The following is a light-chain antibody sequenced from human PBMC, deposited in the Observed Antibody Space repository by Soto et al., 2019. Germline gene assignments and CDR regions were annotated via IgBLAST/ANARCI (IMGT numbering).Light chain of an antibody. V-gene: IGKV1-6*01. CDR3: QQDYNSPLT. CDR1: QDISNY. CDR2: AAS. J-gene: IGKJ4*01. Sequence: QMTQSPSALSASLGHRVTLTCPATQDISNYLNWYQQRPGKAPKLLISAASSLESGVPSRFSGSGSGTDFTLTISSLQPEDLATYYGQQDYNSPLTFSGGTKVDIK.